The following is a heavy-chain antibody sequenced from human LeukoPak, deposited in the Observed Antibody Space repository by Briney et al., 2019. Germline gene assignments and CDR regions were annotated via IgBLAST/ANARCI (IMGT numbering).Heavy chain of an antibody. CDR3: ARTITMARVDI. J-gene: IGHJ3*02. Sequence: AGGSLRLSCAASGFSFSSFTVNWVRQAPGKGLEWVSVIYIDGSTYYADSVKGRFTISRDNSKNTLYLQMNSLRAEDTAVYYCARTITMARVDIWGPGTMVTISS. CDR2: IYIDGST. D-gene: IGHD5-12*01. V-gene: IGHV3-53*01. CDR1: GFSFSSFT.